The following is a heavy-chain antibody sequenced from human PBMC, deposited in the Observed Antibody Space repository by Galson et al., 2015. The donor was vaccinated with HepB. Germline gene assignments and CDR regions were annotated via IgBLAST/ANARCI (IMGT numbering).Heavy chain of an antibody. Sequence: SLRLSCAASGFGFSSSWMQWVRRAPGKGLVWVSRINTDGSATSYADSVKGRLTISRDNAKNTLYLQMNSLRVEETAVYYCTRDQSVYAPSWGQGILVTVSS. CDR3: TRDQSVYAPS. J-gene: IGHJ4*02. CDR1: GFGFSSSW. D-gene: IGHD2-2*01. CDR2: INTDGSAT. V-gene: IGHV3-74*01.